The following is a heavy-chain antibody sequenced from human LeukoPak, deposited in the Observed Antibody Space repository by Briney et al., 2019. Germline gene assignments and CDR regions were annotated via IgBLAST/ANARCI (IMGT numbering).Heavy chain of an antibody. D-gene: IGHD3-10*01. CDR2: IYTSGST. Sequence: PSETLSLTCTVSGGSISSYSWSWIRQPAGKGLEWIGRIYTSGSTNYNPSLRTRVTMSLDTSKNQFSLKLSSVTAADTAVYYCARLVPRYGSGSQSDYWGQGTLVTVSS. CDR1: GGSISSYS. V-gene: IGHV4-4*07. CDR3: ARLVPRYGSGSQSDY. J-gene: IGHJ4*02.